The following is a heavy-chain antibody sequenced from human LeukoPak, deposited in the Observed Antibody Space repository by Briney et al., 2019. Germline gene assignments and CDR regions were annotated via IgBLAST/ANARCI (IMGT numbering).Heavy chain of an antibody. D-gene: IGHD1-7*01. CDR1: GFTFNSYY. Sequence: GGSLRLSCAASGFTFNSYYLHWVRQGPGKGLVWVSRIDSDGSSTTYAHSVKGRFTISRDNAKNTLYLQMNSLKTEDTAVHYCTRLSGDNWNYGGNFDSWGQGTLVTVSS. V-gene: IGHV3-74*01. J-gene: IGHJ4*02. CDR2: IDSDGSST. CDR3: TRLSGDNWNYGGNFDS.